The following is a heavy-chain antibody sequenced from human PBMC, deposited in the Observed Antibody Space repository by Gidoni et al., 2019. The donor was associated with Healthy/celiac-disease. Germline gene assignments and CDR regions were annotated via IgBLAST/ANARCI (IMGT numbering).Heavy chain of an antibody. J-gene: IGHJ3*02. Sequence: EVQLVESGGGLVQPGGSLRLPCAASGFTFRSYWRGWVRQAPGKGLEGVANIKQDGSEKYYVDSVKGRFTISRDNAKNSLYLQMNSLRAEDTAVYYCAREEGYYGSGANYDAFDIWGQGTMVTVSS. CDR1: GFTFRSYW. CDR2: IKQDGSEK. CDR3: AREEGYYGSGANYDAFDI. V-gene: IGHV3-7*01. D-gene: IGHD3-10*01.